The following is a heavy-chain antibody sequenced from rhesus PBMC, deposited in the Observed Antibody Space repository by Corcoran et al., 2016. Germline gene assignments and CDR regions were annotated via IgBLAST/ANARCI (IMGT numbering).Heavy chain of an antibody. V-gene: IGHV4-169*01. D-gene: IGHD6-43*01. Sequence: QLQLQESVPGLVKPSATLSVTCPVSGGSLSSNYWIWIRQPPTNALELIGLIYGSGSSTNYNPYLKSRVTLSVDTSKNQRSLKLSSVTAADTAVYYCAKSGYSSSYREEVYGYWGQGVLVTVSS. CDR2: IYGSGSST. CDR1: GGSLSSNY. J-gene: IGHJ4*01. CDR3: AKSGYSSSYREEVYGY.